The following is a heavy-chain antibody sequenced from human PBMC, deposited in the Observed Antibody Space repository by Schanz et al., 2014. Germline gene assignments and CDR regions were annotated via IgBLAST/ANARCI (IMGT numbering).Heavy chain of an antibody. CDR3: GRAPPPYSSSPYYWYYGMDV. D-gene: IGHD6-6*01. V-gene: IGHV3-11*01. Sequence: QVQLVESGGGLVKPGGSLRLSCAASGFTFSDYYMNWIRQAPGKGLEWVSYISNSGYTIYYADSVKGRFTISRDNAKTSLFLKRNSLRAEDTPVYYCGRAPPPYSSSPYYWYYGMDVWGQGTTVTVSS. CDR2: ISNSGYTI. CDR1: GFTFSDYY. J-gene: IGHJ6*02.